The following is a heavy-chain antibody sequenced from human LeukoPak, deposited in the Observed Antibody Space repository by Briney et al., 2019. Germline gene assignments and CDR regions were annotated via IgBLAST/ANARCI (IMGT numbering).Heavy chain of an antibody. CDR2: ISSFSGTI. CDR1: GITFSSYS. D-gene: IGHD6-19*01. CDR3: AKTSSGWYFFDS. J-gene: IGHJ4*02. V-gene: IGHV3-48*04. Sequence: GGSLRLSCVASGITFSSYSMNWVRQAPGKGLEWVSYISSFSGTINYADSVKGRFTISRDNAKNSLYLQMNSLRAEDMALYYCAKTSSGWYFFDSWGQGTLVTVSS.